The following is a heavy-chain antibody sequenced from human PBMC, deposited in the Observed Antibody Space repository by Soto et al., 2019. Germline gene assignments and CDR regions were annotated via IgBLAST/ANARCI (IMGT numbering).Heavy chain of an antibody. D-gene: IGHD5-12*01. CDR2: ISSSSSTI. CDR3: AGNSGYDVDYYYYYMDV. CDR1: GFTFSSYS. Sequence: GSLRLSCAASGFTFSSYSMNWVRQAPGKGLEWVSYISSSSSTIYYADSVKGRFTISRDNAKNSLYLQMNSLRAEDTAVYYCAGNSGYDVDYYYYYMDVWGKGTTVTVSS. J-gene: IGHJ6*03. V-gene: IGHV3-48*01.